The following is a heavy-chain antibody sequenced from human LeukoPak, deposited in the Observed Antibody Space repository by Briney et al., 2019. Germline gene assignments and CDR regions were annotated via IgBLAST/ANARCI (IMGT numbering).Heavy chain of an antibody. CDR2: IYNSGST. Sequence: SETLSLTCAVSGGSISSGGYSWSWIRQPPGKGLEWIGYIYNSGSTDYNPSLKSRVTISIDTSKNQFSLKLNSVTAADTAVYYCAAESERWLLRSWGQGTLVTVSS. V-gene: IGHV4-61*08. CDR3: AAESERWLLRS. CDR1: GGSISSGGYS. D-gene: IGHD6-19*01. J-gene: IGHJ4*02.